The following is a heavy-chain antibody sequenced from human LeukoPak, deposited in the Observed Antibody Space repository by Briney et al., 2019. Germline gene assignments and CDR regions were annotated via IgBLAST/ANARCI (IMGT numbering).Heavy chain of an antibody. CDR2: IKQDGSEK. CDR1: GFTFSSYW. J-gene: IGHJ4*02. CDR3: ARDLYVWGSYRSYYFDY. Sequence: GGSLRLSCAASGFTFSSYWMSWVRQAPGKGLEWVANIKQDGSEKYYVDSVKGRFTIPRDNAKNSLYLQMNSLRAEDTAVYYCARDLYVWGSYRSYYFDYWGQGTLVTVSS. V-gene: IGHV3-7*01. D-gene: IGHD3-16*02.